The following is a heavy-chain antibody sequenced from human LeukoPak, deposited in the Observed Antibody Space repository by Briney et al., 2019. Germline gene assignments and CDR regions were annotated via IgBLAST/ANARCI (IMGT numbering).Heavy chain of an antibody. CDR3: TTGVRGD. CDR2: IQSKTDGGKT. J-gene: IGHJ4*02. V-gene: IGHV3-15*07. D-gene: IGHD3-10*01. Sequence: GGSLRLSCAASGFIVTNAWMNWVRQAPGKGLEWVGRIQSKTDGGKTDYAAPVKGRFTISRDDSKNTLYLQMNSLKTEDTAIYYCTTGVRGDWGQGTLVTVSS. CDR1: GFIVTNAW.